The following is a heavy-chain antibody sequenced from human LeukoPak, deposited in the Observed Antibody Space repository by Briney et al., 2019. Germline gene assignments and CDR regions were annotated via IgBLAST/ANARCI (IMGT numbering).Heavy chain of an antibody. V-gene: IGHV4-38-2*02. J-gene: IGHJ6*03. CDR1: GYSISSGYY. D-gene: IGHD2-2*01. Sequence: SETLSLTCTVSGYSISSGYYWGWIRQPPGKGLEWIGSIYHSGSTNYNPSLKSRVTISVDTSKNQFSLKLSSVTAADTAVYYCASVKVVPAAISTYYYYMDVWGKGTTVTVSS. CDR3: ASVKVVPAAISTYYYYMDV. CDR2: IYHSGST.